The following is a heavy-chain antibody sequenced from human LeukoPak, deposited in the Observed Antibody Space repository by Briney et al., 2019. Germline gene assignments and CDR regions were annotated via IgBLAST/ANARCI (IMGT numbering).Heavy chain of an antibody. V-gene: IGHV4-59*01. J-gene: IGHJ4*02. Sequence: TSETLSLTCTVSGGSISSYYWSWIRQPPGKGLEWIGYIYYSGSTNYNPSLKSRVTISVDTSKNQFSLKLSSVTAADTAVYYCARAKSYYDSSGYFYDYWGQGTLVTVSS. CDR2: IYYSGST. CDR3: ARAKSYYDSSGYFYDY. D-gene: IGHD3-22*01. CDR1: GGSISSYY.